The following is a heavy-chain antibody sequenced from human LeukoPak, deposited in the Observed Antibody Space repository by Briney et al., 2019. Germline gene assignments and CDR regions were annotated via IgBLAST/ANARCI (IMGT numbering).Heavy chain of an antibody. J-gene: IGHJ4*02. CDR1: CDSINSYY. V-gene: IGHV4-59*01. D-gene: IGHD6-13*01. CDR2: IYHSGST. CDR3: ATGYSSTWYYFDY. Sequence: SETLSLTCTVSCDSINSYYWSWIRQPPGKGLEWIGYIYHSGSTNYNPSLKSRVTISADTSKDQFSLKLASVTTADPAVYYCATGYSSTWYYFDYWGQGTLVTVSS.